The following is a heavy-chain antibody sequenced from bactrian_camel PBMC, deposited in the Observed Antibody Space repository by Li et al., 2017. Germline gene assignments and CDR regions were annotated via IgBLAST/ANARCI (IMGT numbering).Heavy chain of an antibody. CDR3: GAERTGACHSGRTKWNY. CDR2: IYTGGGST. J-gene: IGHJ4*01. Sequence: HVQLVESGGGSVQAGGSLRLSCAASGFTVGSYAMSWVRQAPGKGLEWVSSIYTGGGSTYYADSVKGRFTISQDNDRNTLYLQMNSLKVEDTAMYYCGAERTGACHSGRTKWNYSGQGTQVTVS. V-gene: IGHV3S7*01. CDR1: GFTVGSYA. D-gene: IGHD5*01.